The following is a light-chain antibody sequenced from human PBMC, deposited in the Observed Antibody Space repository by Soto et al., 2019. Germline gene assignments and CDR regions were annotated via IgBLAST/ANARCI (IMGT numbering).Light chain of an antibody. J-gene: IGKJ1*01. V-gene: IGKV1-5*01. CDR1: QTISTW. CDR2: DAS. Sequence: DIQVPQSPPNLASSVGDRVTITCRASQTISTWMAWYQQKPGKAPKLLVYDASTLQSGVASRFSGSGSGTEFTLIISGLQPDDSATYYCQQYTNTNNPWMFGQGTKVDIK. CDR3: QQYTNTNNPWM.